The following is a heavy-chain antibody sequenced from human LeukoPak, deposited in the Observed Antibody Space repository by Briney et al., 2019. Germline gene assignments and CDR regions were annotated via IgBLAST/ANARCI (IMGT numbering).Heavy chain of an antibody. CDR3: ARGIYWQVVQEGFDY. V-gene: IGHV3-30*02. CDR1: GFTFSSYG. Sequence: GGSLRLSCAASGFTFSSYGMHWVRQALGKGLEWVAFIRYDGSNKYYADSVKGRFTISRDNSKNTLYLQMNSLRAEDTAVYYCARGIYWQVVQEGFDYWGQGTLVTVSS. D-gene: IGHD6-13*01. J-gene: IGHJ4*02. CDR2: IRYDGSNK.